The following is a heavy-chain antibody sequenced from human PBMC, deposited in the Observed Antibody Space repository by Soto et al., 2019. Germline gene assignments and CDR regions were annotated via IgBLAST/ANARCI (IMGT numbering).Heavy chain of an antibody. CDR2: ISFNGGST. Sequence: PGGSLRHSCAASGFTFNSYGMLWVRQAPGKGLEFVSAISFNGGSTYYANSVKGRFIISRDSSKNTVYLQMGSLRAEDMAVYYCARHGHSAMVKGSDYWGQGT. D-gene: IGHD5-18*01. J-gene: IGHJ4*02. V-gene: IGHV3-64*01. CDR1: GFTFNSYG. CDR3: ARHGHSAMVKGSDY.